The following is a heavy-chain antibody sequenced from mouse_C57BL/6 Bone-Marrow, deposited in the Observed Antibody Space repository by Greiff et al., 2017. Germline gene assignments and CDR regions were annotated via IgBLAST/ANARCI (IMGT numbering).Heavy chain of an antibody. CDR2: IDPYSGGT. D-gene: IGHD1-1*01. Sequence: QVQLQQPGAELVKPGASVTLSCKASGYTFTSYWMHWVKQRPGRGLEWIGRIDPYSGGTKYNEKFKSKATLTVDQPSSTAYMQLRSLTSADSAVVYCARSYGSSYAFAYWGQGALVTVSA. CDR3: ARSYGSSYAFAY. CDR1: GYTFTSYW. V-gene: IGHV1-72*01. J-gene: IGHJ3*01.